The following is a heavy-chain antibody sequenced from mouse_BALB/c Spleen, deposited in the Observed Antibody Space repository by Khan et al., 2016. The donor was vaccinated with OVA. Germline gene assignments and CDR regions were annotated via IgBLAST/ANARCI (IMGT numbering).Heavy chain of an antibody. D-gene: IGHD2-10*01. CDR3: TRPSYYGNPWLTY. CDR1: GFAFNSYD. J-gene: IGHJ3*01. Sequence: EVELVESGGGLVKPGGSLKLSCEVSGFAFNSYDMSWVRQTPEKRLEWVATISSTGTYTYYPDSVKGRFTISRDTARNTLYLQMSSLRSEDTALYYGTRPSYYGNPWLTYWGQGTLVTVSA. V-gene: IGHV5-9*02. CDR2: ISSTGTYT.